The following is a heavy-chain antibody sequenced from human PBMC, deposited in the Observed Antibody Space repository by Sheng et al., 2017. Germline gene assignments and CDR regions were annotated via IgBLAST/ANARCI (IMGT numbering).Heavy chain of an antibody. V-gene: IGHV3-74*01. CDR3: AREYSSSGYCDY. J-gene: IGHJ4*02. CDR1: GFTFSDYC. CDR2: IKSDGSFT. Sequence: EVQLVESGGDLVQPGGSLRLSCAVSGFTFSDYCMHWVRQAPGRGLEWVSRIKSDGSFTNYADSVRGRVTISRDNPKNTLYLQMNSLRAEDTAVYYCAREYSSSGYCDYWGQGTLVTVSS. D-gene: IGHD3-22*01.